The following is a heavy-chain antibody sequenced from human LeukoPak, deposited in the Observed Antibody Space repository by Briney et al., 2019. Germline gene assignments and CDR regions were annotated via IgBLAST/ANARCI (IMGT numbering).Heavy chain of an antibody. CDR1: GGSIGGDLYF. CDR3: ARVLVRPTTRWFDP. Sequence: PSETLSLTCTVSGGSIGGDLYFWNWVRQPAGKGLEWVGCVSASGTPNYNPSLKSRITVSVDTSKNQFSLILSSVTAADTAVYYCARVLVRPTTRWFDPWGQGILVTVSS. D-gene: IGHD1-26*01. V-gene: IGHV4-61*02. CDR2: VSASGTP. J-gene: IGHJ5*02.